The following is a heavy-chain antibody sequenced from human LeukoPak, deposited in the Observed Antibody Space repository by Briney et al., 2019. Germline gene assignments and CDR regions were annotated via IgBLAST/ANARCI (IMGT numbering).Heavy chain of an antibody. Sequence: GASVKVSCEASGYTFTGYFVHWVRQAPGPWLEWLGWITPNSGGTDFAQKFQGRITMTRDTSISTAYMEMSKLRSDDTAVYYCARAYYDTLTGHDYWGQGTLVSVSS. J-gene: IGHJ4*02. CDR1: GYTFTGYF. CDR3: ARAYYDTLTGHDY. V-gene: IGHV1-2*02. CDR2: ITPNSGGT. D-gene: IGHD3-9*01.